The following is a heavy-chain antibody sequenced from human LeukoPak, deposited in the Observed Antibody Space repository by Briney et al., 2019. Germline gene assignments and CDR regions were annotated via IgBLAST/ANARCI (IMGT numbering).Heavy chain of an antibody. CDR2: MNPNSGNT. CDR1: GYTFTGYD. CDR3: ARGRRRGYSGYDLGGGAFDI. Sequence: ASVKVSCKASGYTFTGYDINWVRQATGQGLEWMGWMNPNSGNTGYAQKFQGRVTMTRNTSISTAYMELSSLRSEDTAVYYCARGRRRGYSGYDLGGGAFDIWGQGIMVTVSS. D-gene: IGHD5-12*01. V-gene: IGHV1-8*01. J-gene: IGHJ3*02.